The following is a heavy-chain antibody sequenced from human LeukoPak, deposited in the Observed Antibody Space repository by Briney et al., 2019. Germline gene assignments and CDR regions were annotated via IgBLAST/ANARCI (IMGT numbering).Heavy chain of an antibody. D-gene: IGHD6-13*01. J-gene: IGHJ4*02. CDR1: GFTFSSCA. V-gene: IGHV3-21*01. Sequence: GGSLRLSCAASGFTFSSCAMSWVRQAPGERLEWVSSITSSSSYVFYADSVKGRFTISRDNAKNSLYLQMNSLRAEDTAVYYCARAPGIAAAEDYWGQGTLVTVSS. CDR3: ARAPGIAAAEDY. CDR2: ITSSSSYV.